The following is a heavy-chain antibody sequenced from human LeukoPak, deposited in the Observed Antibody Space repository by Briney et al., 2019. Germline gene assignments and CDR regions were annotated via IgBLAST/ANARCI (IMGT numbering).Heavy chain of an antibody. D-gene: IGHD3-22*01. CDR3: TTVSDYWRAFDI. J-gene: IGHJ3*02. CDR1: GLTFSDAW. V-gene: IGHV3-15*01. CDR2: IRSKTDGGTT. Sequence: GGSLRLSCAASGLTFSDAWMSWVRQAPGKGLEWVGRIRSKTDGGTTDYAAPVKGRFTISRDDSKNTLYLQMNSLKTEGTAVYYCTTVSDYWRAFDIWGQGTLVTVSS.